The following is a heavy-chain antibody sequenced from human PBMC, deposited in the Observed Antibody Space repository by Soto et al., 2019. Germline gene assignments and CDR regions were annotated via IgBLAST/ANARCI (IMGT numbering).Heavy chain of an antibody. J-gene: IGHJ4*02. V-gene: IGHV3-23*01. CDR1: GFTFSTYA. Sequence: EVQLLESGGGLVQPGGSLRLSCAASGFTFSTYAMTWVRQAPGKGLEWVSGITGSGGSTYYADSVKGRFTISRDTSKNTQYLQMNSLRSEDTAVYYCAKDPLNTVSHLDDGGQGTLVTVSS. D-gene: IGHD4-4*01. CDR3: AKDPLNTVSHLDD. CDR2: ITGSGGST.